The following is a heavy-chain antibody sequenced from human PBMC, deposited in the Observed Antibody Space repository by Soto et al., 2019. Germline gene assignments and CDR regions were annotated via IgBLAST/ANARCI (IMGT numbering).Heavy chain of an antibody. V-gene: IGHV3-30*18. Sequence: PGGSLRLSCAASGLTFSSYGMHWVRQAPGKGLEWVAVISYDGSNKYYADSVKGRFTISRDNSKNTLYLQMNSLRAEDTAVYYCAKSLVIHSSGYDLGYWGQGTLVTVSS. CDR1: GLTFSSYG. CDR3: AKSLVIHSSGYDLGY. CDR2: ISYDGSNK. J-gene: IGHJ4*02. D-gene: IGHD5-12*01.